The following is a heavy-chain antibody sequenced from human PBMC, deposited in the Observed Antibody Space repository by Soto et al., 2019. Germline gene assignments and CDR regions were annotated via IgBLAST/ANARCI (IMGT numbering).Heavy chain of an antibody. Sequence: HPGGSLRLSCAVSGITFSDYSINWVRQAPGKGLEWVSGISGGTDTTYYADSVKGRFTISRDNSKNTVYLQMNSLRAEDTALYYCATVLSAAFDIWGQGTMVTVSS. V-gene: IGHV3-23*01. CDR3: ATVLSAAFDI. CDR2: ISGGTDTT. J-gene: IGHJ3*02. CDR1: GITFSDYS.